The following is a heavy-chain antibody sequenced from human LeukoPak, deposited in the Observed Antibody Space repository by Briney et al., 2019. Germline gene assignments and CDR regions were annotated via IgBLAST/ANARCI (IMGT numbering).Heavy chain of an antibody. J-gene: IGHJ4*02. D-gene: IGHD3-22*01. CDR3: ARQKYYYDSSGSSLDY. CDR2: IYYSGST. CDR1: GGSISSSSYY. V-gene: IGHV4-39*01. Sequence: PSETLSLTCTVSGGSISSSSYYWVWIRQPPGKGLEWIGSIYYSGSTYYNPSLKSPVTISVDTSNKQFSLKLSSVTAADTAVYYCARQKYYYDSSGSSLDYWGQGTLVTVSS.